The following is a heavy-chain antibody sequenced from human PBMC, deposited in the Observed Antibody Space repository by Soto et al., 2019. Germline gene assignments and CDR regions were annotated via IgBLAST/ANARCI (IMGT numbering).Heavy chain of an antibody. J-gene: IGHJ6*02. CDR3: AKASGSYQYYYDMDV. D-gene: IGHD3-10*01. Sequence: GGSLRLSCAASGFTFSTYGTHWVRQAPGKGLEWVAFISDDGTSKYYADSVKGRFTISRDNSKNTLYLQMNSLRVEDTAVYYCAKASGSYQYYYDMDVWGQGTTVTVYS. CDR2: ISDDGTSK. CDR1: GFTFSTYG. V-gene: IGHV3-30*18.